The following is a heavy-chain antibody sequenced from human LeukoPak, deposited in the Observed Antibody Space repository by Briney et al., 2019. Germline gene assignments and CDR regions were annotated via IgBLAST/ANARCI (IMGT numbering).Heavy chain of an antibody. V-gene: IGHV4-4*07. D-gene: IGHD3-22*01. J-gene: IGHJ4*02. CDR1: GGSISSYY. CDR2: IYTSGST. CDR3: ARDTYYYDAPGSDY. Sequence: PSETLSLTCTVPGGSISSYYWSWIRQPAGKGLEWIGRIYTSGSTNYNPSLKSRVTMSVDTSKNQFSLKLSSVTAADTAVYYCARDTYYYDAPGSDYWGQGTLVTVSS.